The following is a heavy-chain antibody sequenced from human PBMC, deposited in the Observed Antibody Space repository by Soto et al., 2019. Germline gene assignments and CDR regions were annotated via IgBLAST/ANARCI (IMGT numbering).Heavy chain of an antibody. V-gene: IGHV4-39*01. D-gene: IGHD3-9*01. CDR2: IYYSGLT. Sequence: QLQLQESGPGLVKPSETLSLTCTVSGGSISSSNYYWGWIRQPPGKGLEWIGSIYYSGLTYYNPSLKSRVTISIDKSKSQFSLKLNSVSAADTAVYYCARLEGLATISDYFDHWGQGTLVTVSS. CDR1: GGSISSSNYY. CDR3: ARLEGLATISDYFDH. J-gene: IGHJ4*02.